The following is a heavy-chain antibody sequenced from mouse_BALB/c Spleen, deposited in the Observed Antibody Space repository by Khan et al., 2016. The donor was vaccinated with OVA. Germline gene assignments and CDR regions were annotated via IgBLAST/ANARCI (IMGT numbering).Heavy chain of an antibody. CDR3: ARRGYGRDYYFDY. Sequence: VQLVQSGPELVKPGASVKISCKASGYSFTGYFMNWVMQSLGKSLEWIGRINPYNGDTFYNQKFKGKATLTVDKSSSTAHMELRSLASEDSAVYYCARRGYGRDYYFDYWGQGTTLTVSS. J-gene: IGHJ2*01. CDR1: GYSFTGYF. D-gene: IGHD1-1*02. V-gene: IGHV1-20*02. CDR2: INPYNGDT.